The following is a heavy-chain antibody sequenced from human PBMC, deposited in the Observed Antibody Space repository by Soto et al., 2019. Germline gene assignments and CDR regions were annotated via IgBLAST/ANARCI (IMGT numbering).Heavy chain of an antibody. J-gene: IGHJ6*03. Sequence: PSETLSLTCTVSGDSISRSGYHWGWIRQPPGNGQEWIVSIYYSGTTYYNQSLKSRVTISVDTSKNQFSLNLTSATAADTAVYYCARKGAAASYAHYYMDVWGRGTAVTVSS. CDR1: GDSISRSGYH. CDR2: IYYSGTT. CDR3: ARKGAAASYAHYYMDV. V-gene: IGHV4-39*07. D-gene: IGHD6-13*01.